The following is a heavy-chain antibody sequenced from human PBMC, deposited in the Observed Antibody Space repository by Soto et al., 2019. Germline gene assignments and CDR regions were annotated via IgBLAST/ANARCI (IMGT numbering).Heavy chain of an antibody. CDR1: GYTLTSYD. CDR3: ARGGPLYCGGDCPIDY. Sequence: QVQLVQSGAEVKKPGASVKVSCKASGYTLTSYDINWVRQATGQGLEWMGWMNPNSGDTGYAQKCQGRVTMTRNTSISTAYMELSSLRSEDTAVYFCARGGPLYCGGDCPIDYWGQGTLVTVSS. V-gene: IGHV1-8*01. CDR2: MNPNSGDT. D-gene: IGHD2-21*02. J-gene: IGHJ4*02.